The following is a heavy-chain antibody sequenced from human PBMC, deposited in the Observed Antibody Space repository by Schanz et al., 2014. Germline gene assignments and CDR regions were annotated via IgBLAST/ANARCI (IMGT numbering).Heavy chain of an antibody. CDR1: GFNVSKSY. CDR2: IYKIGSA. D-gene: IGHD1-1*01. CDR3: ARDSAGTTFGVLDS. J-gene: IGHJ4*02. V-gene: IGHV3-66*02. Sequence: EVQVVESGGGLVQPGGSLRLSCVASGFNVSKSYVSWVRQAPGKGLEWVSLIYKIGSAFYADSVKGRLTISRDNSKNTVYLEMNRLRTEDTALYYCARDSAGTTFGVLDSWGQGTLVTVSS.